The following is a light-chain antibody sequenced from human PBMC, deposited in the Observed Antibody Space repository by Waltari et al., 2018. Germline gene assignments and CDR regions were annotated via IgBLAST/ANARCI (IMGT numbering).Light chain of an antibody. CDR1: SSHIGRTY. V-gene: IGLV1-47*01. J-gene: IGLJ1*01. CDR2: RNN. CDR3: AAWDDSLSVYV. Sequence: QSVLTQPPSASGTPGQRVTIPCSGSSSHIGRTYVYWYQQPPGTAPKLPIYRNNQRPSGVPDRFSGSKSGTSASLAISGLRSEDEADYYCAAWDDSLSVYVFGTGTKVTVL.